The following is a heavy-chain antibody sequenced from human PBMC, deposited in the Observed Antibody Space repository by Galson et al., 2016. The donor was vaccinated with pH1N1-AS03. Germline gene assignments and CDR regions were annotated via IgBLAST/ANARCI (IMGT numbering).Heavy chain of an antibody. CDR2: IIPIFGTR. CDR3: ARDVSGSYGLDY. Sequence: SVKVSCKASGGTFGSYAVSWVRQAPGQGLEWMGGIIPIFGTRHYAQRFQGRVTITADESTTTASRELSSLRFEDTAMYYCARDVSGSYGLDYWGQGTQVTVSS. CDR1: GGTFGSYA. J-gene: IGHJ4*02. V-gene: IGHV1-69*13. D-gene: IGHD1-26*01.